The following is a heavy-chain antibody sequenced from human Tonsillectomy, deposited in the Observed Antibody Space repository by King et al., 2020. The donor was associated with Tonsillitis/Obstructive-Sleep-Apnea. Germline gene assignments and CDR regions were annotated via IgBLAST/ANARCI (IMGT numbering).Heavy chain of an antibody. Sequence: VQLVESGGGLVQPGGSLRLSCAASGFTFSSYWMHWVRQAPGKGLVWVSRINSDGSSTSYADSVKGRFTISRDNAKNTLYLQMNSLRAEDTAVYYCAKSAIWFGDQYYYMDVWGKGTTVTVSS. V-gene: IGHV3-74*01. CDR1: GFTFSSYW. CDR2: INSDGSST. J-gene: IGHJ6*03. CDR3: AKSAIWFGDQYYYMDV. D-gene: IGHD3-10*01.